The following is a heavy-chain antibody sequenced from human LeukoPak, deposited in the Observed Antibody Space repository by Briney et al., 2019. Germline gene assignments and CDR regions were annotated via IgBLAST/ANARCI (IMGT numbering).Heavy chain of an antibody. CDR1: GGSISSYY. Sequence: SETLSLTCTVSGGSISSYYWSWIRQPAGKGLEWIGRIYTSGSTNYNPSLKSRVTMSVDTSKNQFSLKLSSVTAADTAVYYCAREEDVVVPAAIGASYYYYYMDVWGKGTTVTVSS. J-gene: IGHJ6*03. V-gene: IGHV4-4*07. CDR3: AREEDVVVPAAIGASYYYYYMDV. CDR2: IYTSGST. D-gene: IGHD2-2*02.